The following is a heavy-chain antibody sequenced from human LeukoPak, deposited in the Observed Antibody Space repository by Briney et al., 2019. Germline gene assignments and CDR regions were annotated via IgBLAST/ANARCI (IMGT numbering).Heavy chain of an antibody. CDR3: ARHGGQQLAHDAFDI. CDR2: IYYSGST. V-gene: IGHV4-39*01. Sequence: TSETLSLTCSVLDGSIRSTSYYWGWIRQHPGKGLEWFGSIYYSGSTFFNPSLKSRVTISVDTSKNQFSLKPSSGTAADSAVYYCARHGGQQLAHDAFDIWGQGTMVTVSS. CDR1: DGSIRSTSYY. J-gene: IGHJ3*02. D-gene: IGHD6-13*01.